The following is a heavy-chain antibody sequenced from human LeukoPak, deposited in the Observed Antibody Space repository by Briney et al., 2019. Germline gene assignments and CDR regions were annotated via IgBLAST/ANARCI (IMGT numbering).Heavy chain of an antibody. J-gene: IGHJ4*02. Sequence: GGSLRLSCAASGFTFSSYAMHWVRQAPGKGLEWVSSISSSSSYIYYADSVKGRFTISRDNAKNTLYLQMNSLRAEDTAVYYCARSGSYYIFDYWGQGTLVTVSS. CDR1: GFTFSSYA. CDR2: ISSSSSYI. D-gene: IGHD1-26*01. CDR3: ARSGSYYIFDY. V-gene: IGHV3-21*04.